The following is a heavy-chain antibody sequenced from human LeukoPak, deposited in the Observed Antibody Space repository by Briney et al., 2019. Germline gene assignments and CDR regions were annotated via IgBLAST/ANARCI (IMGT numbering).Heavy chain of an antibody. CDR3: AKAPDEYCSSTSCY. D-gene: IGHD2-2*01. CDR2: IYSGGST. CDR1: GFTVSSNY. J-gene: IGHJ4*02. V-gene: IGHV3-66*02. Sequence: GGSLRLSCAASGFTVSSNYMSWVRQAPGKGLEWVSVIYSGGSTYYADSVKGRFTISRDNSKNTLYLQMNSLRAEDTAVYYCAKAPDEYCSSTSCYWGQGTLVTVSS.